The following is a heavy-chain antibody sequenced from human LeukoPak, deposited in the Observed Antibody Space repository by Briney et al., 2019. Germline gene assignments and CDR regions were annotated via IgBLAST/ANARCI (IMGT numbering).Heavy chain of an antibody. J-gene: IGHJ4*02. Sequence: PSETLSLTCTVSGGSVSSTTYYWRWLRQPPGKGLEWLASINYSGSTYYNPSLKSRVTISVDTSENQFSLKLSSVTAADTAVYYCARYVVYGSGKYYFDYWGQGTLVTVSP. CDR1: GGSVSSTTYY. CDR2: INYSGST. V-gene: IGHV4-39*01. D-gene: IGHD3-10*01. CDR3: ARYVVYGSGKYYFDY.